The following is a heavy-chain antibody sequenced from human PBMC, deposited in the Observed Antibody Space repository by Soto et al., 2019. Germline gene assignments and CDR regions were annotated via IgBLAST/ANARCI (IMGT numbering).Heavy chain of an antibody. CDR3: ENHSHVLDGPPPGTNWSDP. CDR1: GFSLTATGVG. J-gene: IGHJ5*02. D-gene: IGHD1-1*01. V-gene: IGHV2-5*02. Sequence: SGPTLVNPTQTLTVTCTFSGFSLTATGVGVGWIRQPPGKALEWLALLYWDDDKRYTPSLRNRLTIAKDTSKNQVVLIMTNVDPPDKGTYSCENHSHVLDGPPPGTNWSDPWARELWSPSPQ. CDR2: LYWDDDK.